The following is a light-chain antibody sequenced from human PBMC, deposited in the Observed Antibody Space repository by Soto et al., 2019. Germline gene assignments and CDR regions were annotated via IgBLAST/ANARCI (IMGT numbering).Light chain of an antibody. J-gene: IGKJ1*01. CDR3: QQYNPYPVT. Sequence: EILMTQSPSSLSASRGERVTLTCRASQRVTTYLNWYQHTPGRSPTLLIYAASTVQSGVPSRFSGSGSGTDFTLAISSLQSEDFAAYHCQQYNPYPVTFGQGTKVDI. CDR1: QRVTTY. V-gene: IGKV1-39*01. CDR2: AAS.